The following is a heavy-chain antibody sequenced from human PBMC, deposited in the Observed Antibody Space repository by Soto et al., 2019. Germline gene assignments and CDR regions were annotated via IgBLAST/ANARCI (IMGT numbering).Heavy chain of an antibody. CDR3: AKHSGYDFLASYYYMDD. J-gene: IGHJ6*03. V-gene: IGHV3-23*01. CDR2: ISGSGGST. Sequence: PGGSLILSCAPSAFTFRRYTMRWVREAPGKGLEWVSAISGSGGSTYYADSVKGRFTISRDNSKNTLYLQMNSLRAEDTAVYYCAKHSGYDFLASYYYMDDWGKGTTVTVSS. D-gene: IGHD5-12*01. CDR1: AFTFRRYT.